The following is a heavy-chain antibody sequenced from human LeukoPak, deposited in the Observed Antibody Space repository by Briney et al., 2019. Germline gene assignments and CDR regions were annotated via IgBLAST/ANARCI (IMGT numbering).Heavy chain of an antibody. Sequence: PSETLSLTCTVSGVPITTFYWSWIRQPPGKGLEWIGSVSYAGSTNYNPSLKSRVTLSIDTSNNQFSLRLSSVTTADTGLYFCARDRTRDGYNYGGSSYYYGLDVWGRRTTVSVSS. J-gene: IGHJ6*02. V-gene: IGHV4-59*01. D-gene: IGHD5-24*01. CDR3: ARDRTRDGYNYGGSSYYYGLDV. CDR2: VSYAGST. CDR1: GVPITTFY.